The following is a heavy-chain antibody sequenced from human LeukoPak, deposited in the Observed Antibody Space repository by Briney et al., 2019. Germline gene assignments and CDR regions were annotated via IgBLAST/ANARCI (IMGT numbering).Heavy chain of an antibody. V-gene: IGHV3-66*02. Sequence: GGSLRLSCAASGFTVSSNYMSWVRQAPGKGLEWVSVIYSGGSTYYADSVKGRFTISRDNSKNTLYLQMNSLRAEDTAVYYCARDEYDSSGDHTGFDYWGQGTLVTVSS. D-gene: IGHD3-22*01. J-gene: IGHJ4*02. CDR3: ARDEYDSSGDHTGFDY. CDR1: GFTVSSNY. CDR2: IYSGGST.